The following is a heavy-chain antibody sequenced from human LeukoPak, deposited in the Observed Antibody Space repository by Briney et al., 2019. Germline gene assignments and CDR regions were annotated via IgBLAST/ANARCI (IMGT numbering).Heavy chain of an antibody. CDR3: ARHGGYSSSWFVDAFDI. CDR1: GGSISSSSYY. J-gene: IGHJ3*02. D-gene: IGHD6-13*01. V-gene: IGHV4-39*01. Sequence: SETLSLTCTVSGGSISSSSYYWGWIRQPPGKGLEWIGSIYYSGSTYYNPSLKSRVTISVDTSKNQFSLKLSSVTAADTAVYYCARHGGYSSSWFVDAFDIWGQGTMVTVSS. CDR2: IYYSGST.